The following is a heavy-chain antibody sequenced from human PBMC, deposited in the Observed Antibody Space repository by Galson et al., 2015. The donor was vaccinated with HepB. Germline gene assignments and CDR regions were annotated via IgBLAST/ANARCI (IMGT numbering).Heavy chain of an antibody. CDR1: GFTFSSYG. CDR2: ISYDGSNK. V-gene: IGHV3-30*18. D-gene: IGHD3-10*01. J-gene: IGHJ4*02. Sequence: SLRLSCAASGFTFSSYGMHWVRQAPGKGLEWVAVISYDGSNKYYADSVKGRFTISRDNSKNTLYLQMNSLRAEDTAVYYCAKDLDGSGSYDYWGQGTLVTVSS. CDR3: AKDLDGSGSYDY.